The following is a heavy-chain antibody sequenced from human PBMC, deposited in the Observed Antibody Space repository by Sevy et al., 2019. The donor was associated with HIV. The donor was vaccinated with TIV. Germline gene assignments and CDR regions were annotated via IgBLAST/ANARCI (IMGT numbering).Heavy chain of an antibody. Sequence: GGSLRLSCAASGFTFSSYSMNWVRQAPGKGLEWVSSISSSSSYIYYADSVKGRFTISRDNAKNSLYLQMNSLRAEDTAVYYCARDKRYSYGASDYYYYGMDVWGRGTTVTVSS. V-gene: IGHV3-21*01. CDR2: ISSSSSYI. D-gene: IGHD5-18*01. CDR1: GFTFSSYS. J-gene: IGHJ6*02. CDR3: ARDKRYSYGASDYYYYGMDV.